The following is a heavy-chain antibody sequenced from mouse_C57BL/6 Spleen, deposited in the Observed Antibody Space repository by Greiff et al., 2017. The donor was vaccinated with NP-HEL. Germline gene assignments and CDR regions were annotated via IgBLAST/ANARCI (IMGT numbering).Heavy chain of an antibody. CDR1: GFTFSSYA. CDR2: ISSGGDYI. J-gene: IGHJ3*01. CDR3: TRAQYYCSSYSCAD. Sequence: EVQVVESGEGLVKPGGSLKLSCAASGFTFSSYAMSWVRQTPEKRLEWVAYISSGGDYIYYADTVKGRFTISRDNARNTLYLQMSSLKSEDTAMYYCTRAQYYCSSYSCADWGQGPLVTVSA. V-gene: IGHV5-9-1*02. D-gene: IGHD1-1*01.